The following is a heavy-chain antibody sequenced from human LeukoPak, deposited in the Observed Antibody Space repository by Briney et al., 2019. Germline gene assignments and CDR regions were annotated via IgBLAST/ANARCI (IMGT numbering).Heavy chain of an antibody. CDR1: GLTFSSYG. D-gene: IGHD4-17*01. V-gene: IGHV3-33*01. CDR2: IWYDGSNK. CDR3: ARPGLNGDYSSSLDY. Sequence: PGGSLRLSCAASGLTFSSYGMHWVRQAPGKGLEWVAVIWYDGSNKYYADSVKGRFTISRDNSKNTLYLQMNSLRAEDTAVYYCARPGLNGDYSSSLDYWGQGTLVTVSS. J-gene: IGHJ4*02.